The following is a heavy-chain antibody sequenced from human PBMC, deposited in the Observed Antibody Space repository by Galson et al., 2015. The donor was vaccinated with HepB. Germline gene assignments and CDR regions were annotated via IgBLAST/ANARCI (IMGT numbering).Heavy chain of an antibody. Sequence: SLRLSCAASGFTFSSYGLGWVRQAPGKGLEWVSGSTSSGGTTYYADSVKGRFTISRDNSKNTLYLQMNSLRAEDTAVYYCAKDRVVAAGHPGGFDYWGQGTLVTVSS. CDR2: STSSGGTT. CDR1: GFTFSSYG. J-gene: IGHJ4*02. D-gene: IGHD2-2*01. V-gene: IGHV3-23*01. CDR3: AKDRVVAAGHPGGFDY.